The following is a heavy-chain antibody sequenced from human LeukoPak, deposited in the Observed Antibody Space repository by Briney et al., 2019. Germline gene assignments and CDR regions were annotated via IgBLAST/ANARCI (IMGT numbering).Heavy chain of an antibody. Sequence: PGGSLRLSCAASGFTFSSYAMSWVRQAPGKGLEWVSAISGSGGSTYYADSVKGRFTISRDNSKNTLYLQMNSLRAEDTAVYYCAKDGRSMVRGVMSYYFDYWGQGTLVTVSS. CDR3: AKDGRSMVRGVMSYYFDY. V-gene: IGHV3-23*01. CDR2: ISGSGGST. D-gene: IGHD3-10*01. CDR1: GFTFSSYA. J-gene: IGHJ4*02.